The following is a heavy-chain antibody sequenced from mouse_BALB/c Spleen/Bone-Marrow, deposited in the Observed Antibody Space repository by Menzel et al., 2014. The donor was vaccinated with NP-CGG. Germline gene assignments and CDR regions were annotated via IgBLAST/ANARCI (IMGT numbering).Heavy chain of an antibody. CDR1: GYTFTSYT. CDR2: INPSSGYA. J-gene: IGHJ3*01. V-gene: IGHV1-4*01. CDR3: ARSAYYRSLFAY. Sequence: QVQLKESGAELARPGASVKMSCKASGYTFTSYTMHWVKQRPGQGLEWIGYINPSSGYANYNQKFKDKATLTADKSSSTAYMQLGSLTSEDSAVYYCARSAYYRSLFAYWGQGTLVTVSA. D-gene: IGHD2-14*01.